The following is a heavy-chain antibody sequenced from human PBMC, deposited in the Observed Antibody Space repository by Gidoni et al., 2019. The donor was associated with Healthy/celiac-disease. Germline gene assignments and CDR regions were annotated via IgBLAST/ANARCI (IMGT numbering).Heavy chain of an antibody. D-gene: IGHD1-26*01. J-gene: IGHJ4*02. CDR1: GCSISSSSYY. CDR3: ARHVRSGSYFDYFDY. Sequence: QLQLQESGPGLVKPSETLSLTCTVSGCSISSSSYYWGWIRQPPGKGLEWIGSIYYSGSTYYNPSLKSRVTISVDTSKNQFSLKLSSVTAADTAVYYCARHVRSGSYFDYFDYWGQGTLVTVSS. V-gene: IGHV4-39*01. CDR2: IYYSGST.